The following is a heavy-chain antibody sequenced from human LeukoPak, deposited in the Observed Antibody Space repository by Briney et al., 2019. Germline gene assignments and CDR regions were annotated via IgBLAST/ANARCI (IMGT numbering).Heavy chain of an antibody. D-gene: IGHD2-2*01. CDR2: IIPIFGTA. CDR1: GGTFSSYA. Sequence: SVKVSCKASGGTFSSYAISWVRQAPGQGLEWMGGIIPIFGTANYAQKFQGRVTITADESTSTAYMELSSLRSEDTAVYYCARGFRYCSSTSCSYYFDYWGQGTLVTISS. CDR3: ARGFRYCSSTSCSYYFDY. V-gene: IGHV1-69*13. J-gene: IGHJ4*02.